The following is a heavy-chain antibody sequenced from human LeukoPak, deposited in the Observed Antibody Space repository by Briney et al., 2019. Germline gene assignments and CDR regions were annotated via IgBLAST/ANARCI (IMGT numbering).Heavy chain of an antibody. CDR3: ATNTYCSSTSCYTSYYYYYYMTS. CDR1: GGTFSSYA. J-gene: IGHJ6*03. D-gene: IGHD2-2*02. V-gene: IGHV1-69*04. Sequence: SVKVSCKASGGTFSSYAISWVRQAPGQGLEWMGRIVPILGIANYAQKFQGRVTITADKSTSTAYMELSSLRSEDTAVYYCATNTYCSSTSCYTSYYYYYYMTSGAKGPRSPSP. CDR2: IVPILGIA.